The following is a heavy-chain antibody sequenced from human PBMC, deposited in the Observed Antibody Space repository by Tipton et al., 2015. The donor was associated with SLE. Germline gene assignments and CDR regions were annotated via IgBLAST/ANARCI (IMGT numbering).Heavy chain of an antibody. Sequence: TLSLTCAVYGGSFSGYYWSWIRQPPGKGLEWIGEINHSGSTNYNPSLKSRVTISVDTSKNQFSLKLSSVTAADTAVYYCARVPYSSGWDGAFDIWGQGTMVTVPS. D-gene: IGHD6-19*01. J-gene: IGHJ3*02. CDR3: ARVPYSSGWDGAFDI. CDR1: GGSFSGYY. V-gene: IGHV4-34*01. CDR2: INHSGST.